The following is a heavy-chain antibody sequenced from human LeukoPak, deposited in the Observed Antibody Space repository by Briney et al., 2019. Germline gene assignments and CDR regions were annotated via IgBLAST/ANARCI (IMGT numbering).Heavy chain of an antibody. D-gene: IGHD1-26*01. CDR3: ARDRRRELLHAFDI. V-gene: IGHV4-59*01. Sequence: SETLSLTCTVSGGSISTYYWSWIRQPPGKGLEWIGYIDYSGSTNHNPSLKSRVTISVDTSKNQFSLKLSSVTAADTAVYYCARDRRRELLHAFDIWGQGTMVTVSS. CDR2: IDYSGST. J-gene: IGHJ3*02. CDR1: GGSISTYY.